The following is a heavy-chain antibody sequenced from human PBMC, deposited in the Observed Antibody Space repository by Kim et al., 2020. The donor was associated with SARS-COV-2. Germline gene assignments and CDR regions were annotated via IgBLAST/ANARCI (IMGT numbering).Heavy chain of an antibody. CDR3: ARAPPATIFGVVTAFDY. D-gene: IGHD3-3*01. Sequence: SETLSLTCTVSGGSISSYYWSWIRQPPGKGLEWIGYIYYSGSTNYNPSLKSRVTISVGTSKNQFSLKLSSVTAADTAVYYCARAPPATIFGVVTAFDYWGQGTLVTVSS. CDR1: GGSISSYY. V-gene: IGHV4-59*13. J-gene: IGHJ4*02. CDR2: IYYSGST.